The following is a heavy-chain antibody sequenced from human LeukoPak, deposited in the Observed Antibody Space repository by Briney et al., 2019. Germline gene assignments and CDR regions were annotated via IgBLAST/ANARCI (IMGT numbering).Heavy chain of an antibody. CDR1: GYTFTSYG. J-gene: IGHJ5*02. CDR3: ARVRITIFRVVIHWFDP. V-gene: IGHV1-18*01. Sequence: ASVKVSCKASGYTFTSYGISWVRQAPGQGLEWMGWISAYNGNTNYAQKLQGRVTMTADTSTSTAYMELRSLRSDDTAVYYCARVRITIFRVVIHWFDPWGQGTLVTVSS. CDR2: ISAYNGNT. D-gene: IGHD3-3*01.